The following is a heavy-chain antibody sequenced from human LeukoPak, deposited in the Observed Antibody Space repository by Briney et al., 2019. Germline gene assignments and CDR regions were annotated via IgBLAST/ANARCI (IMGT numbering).Heavy chain of an antibody. V-gene: IGHV3-7*01. CDR1: GFTFSSSW. D-gene: IGHD2-8*01. CDR2: IREDGSEK. Sequence: GGSLRLPCAASGFTFSSSWMTWVRQAPGKGLEWVASIREDGSEKTSVDSVKGRFTISRDNAKNSLYLQMDSLRAEDTAVYYCARGPTNGQAFDYWGQGTLVSVSS. CDR3: ARGPTNGQAFDY. J-gene: IGHJ4*02.